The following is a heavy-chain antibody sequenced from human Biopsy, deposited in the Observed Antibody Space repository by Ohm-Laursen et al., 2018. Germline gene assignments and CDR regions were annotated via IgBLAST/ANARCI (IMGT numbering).Heavy chain of an antibody. J-gene: IGHJ4*01. CDR3: TKRRTAVRPFDS. V-gene: IGHV3-9*01. Sequence: SLRLSCPASRFIFSDYGMHWVRQAPGKGLEWVSGISGSSNNIIYADSVRGRFTISRDNAKSSLYLEMNSLRSEDTAFYYCTKRRTAVRPFDSWGHGTLVTVSS. CDR1: RFIFSDYG. D-gene: IGHD6-25*01. CDR2: ISGSSNNI.